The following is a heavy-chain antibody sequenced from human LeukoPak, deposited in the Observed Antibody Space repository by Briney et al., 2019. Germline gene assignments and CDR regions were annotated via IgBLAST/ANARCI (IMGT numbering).Heavy chain of an antibody. D-gene: IGHD1-26*01. CDR1: GYGFTSYL. CDR2: IYPGDSDT. J-gene: IGHJ4*02. CDR3: ARLTYSGSYLDY. Sequence: GESLKISCKGSGYGFTSYLSGLVRPMPGKGLGWMGIIYPGDSDTTYSPSFRGQVTISADKSISTAYLQWSSLKASDTAMYYCARLTYSGSYLDYWGQGTLVTVSS. V-gene: IGHV5-51*01.